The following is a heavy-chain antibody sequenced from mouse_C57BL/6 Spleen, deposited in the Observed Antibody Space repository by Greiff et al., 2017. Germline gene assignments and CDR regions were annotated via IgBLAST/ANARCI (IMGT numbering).Heavy chain of an antibody. V-gene: IGHV1-69*01. D-gene: IGHD1-1*01. Sequence: VQLQQPGAELVMPGASVKLSCKASGYTFTSYWMHWVKQRPGQGLEWIGEIDPSDSYTNYNQKFKGKSTLTVDKSSSTAYMQLSSLTSEDSAVYYCARFYYYGSSLWCFDVWGTGTTVTVSS. CDR2: IDPSDSYT. CDR3: ARFYYYGSSLWCFDV. CDR1: GYTFTSYW. J-gene: IGHJ1*03.